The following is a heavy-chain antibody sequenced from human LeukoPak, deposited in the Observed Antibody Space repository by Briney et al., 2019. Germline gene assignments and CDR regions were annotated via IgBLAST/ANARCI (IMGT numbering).Heavy chain of an antibody. Sequence: SGTLSLTCAVSGGSISSSNWWSWVRQPPGKGLEWIGEIYHSGSTNYNPSLKSRVTISVDTSKNQFSLKLSSVTAADTAVYYCARGTWDYGGNSIWFDPWGQGTLVTVSS. D-gene: IGHD4-23*01. CDR2: IYHSGST. V-gene: IGHV4-4*02. CDR3: ARGTWDYGGNSIWFDP. J-gene: IGHJ5*02. CDR1: GGSISSSNW.